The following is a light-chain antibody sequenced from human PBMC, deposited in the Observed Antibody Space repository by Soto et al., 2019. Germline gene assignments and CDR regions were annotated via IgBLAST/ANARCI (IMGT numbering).Light chain of an antibody. V-gene: IGKV3-15*01. CDR1: QSVGGN. CDR3: QQYDNWPPVT. J-gene: IGKJ5*01. Sequence: EVVMTQSPATLSVSPGETVTLSCRASQSVGGNLAWYQQKPGQAPRLLIDGASTRATGVPARFSGSGSGTEFTLTISSLQSEDSAVYYCQQYDNWPPVTFGQGTRLDIK. CDR2: GAS.